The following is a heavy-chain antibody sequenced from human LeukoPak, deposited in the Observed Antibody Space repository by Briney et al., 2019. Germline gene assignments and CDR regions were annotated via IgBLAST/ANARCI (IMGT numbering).Heavy chain of an antibody. V-gene: IGHV1-8*01. CDR3: ARIGEPYGDYDWFDP. J-gene: IGHJ5*02. D-gene: IGHD4-17*01. CDR2: MNPNSGNT. Sequence: ASVKVSCKASGYTFTSYGINWVRKATGQGLEWMAWMNPNSGNTGDAQKCRGRVTMTRNTSISTAYMERCGLRSEDTAVYYCARIGEPYGDYDWFDPWGQGTLVTVSS. CDR1: GYTFTSYG.